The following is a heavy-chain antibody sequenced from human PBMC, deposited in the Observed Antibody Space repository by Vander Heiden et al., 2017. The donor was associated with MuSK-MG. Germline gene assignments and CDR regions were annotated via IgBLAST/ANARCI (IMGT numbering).Heavy chain of an antibody. CDR3: ARAGYRNGADY. D-gene: IGHD5-18*01. CDR2: INPYSGDT. J-gene: IGHJ4*02. V-gene: IGHV1-2*02. Sequence: QVQLVQSGAEVKKPGASVKVSCKASGYRFTGLYMHWVRQAPGQGLEWMGLINPYSGDTNYAQKFQGRVTMTRDTSISTAYMELSTLRSDDTAVYYCARAGYRNGADYWCQGTLVTVSS. CDR1: GYRFTGLY.